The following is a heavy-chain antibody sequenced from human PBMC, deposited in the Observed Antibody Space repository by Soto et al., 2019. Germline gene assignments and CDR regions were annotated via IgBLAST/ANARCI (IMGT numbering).Heavy chain of an antibody. J-gene: IGHJ3*02. D-gene: IGHD2-15*01. CDR3: ASPVGACSGGSCYRATFDI. V-gene: IGHV4-39*01. CDR2: IYYSGST. Sequence: PSETLSLTCTVSGGSISSSSYYWGWIRQPPGKGLEWIGSIYYSGSTYYNPSLKSRVTISVDTSKNQFSLKLSSVTAADTAVYYCASPVGACSGGSCYRATFDIWGQGTMVTVS. CDR1: GGSISSSSYY.